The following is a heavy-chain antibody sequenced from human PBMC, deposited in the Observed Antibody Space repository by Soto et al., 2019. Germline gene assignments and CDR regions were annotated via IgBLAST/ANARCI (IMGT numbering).Heavy chain of an antibody. Sequence: GGSLRLSCAASGLTFSSYGMHWVRQAPGKGLEWVAVVSNDGSNKYYAESVKGRFTISRDNSKNTLYLQMNSLRAEDTAVYYCAKDNWGYYCSITSCFYFDFWGQGTLVTVSS. CDR3: AKDNWGYYCSITSCFYFDF. J-gene: IGHJ4*02. V-gene: IGHV3-30*18. CDR1: GLTFSSYG. CDR2: VSNDGSNK. D-gene: IGHD2-2*01.